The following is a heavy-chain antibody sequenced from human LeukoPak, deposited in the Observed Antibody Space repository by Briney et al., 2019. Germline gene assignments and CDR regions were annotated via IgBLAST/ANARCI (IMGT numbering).Heavy chain of an antibody. V-gene: IGHV3-11*04. CDR3: AREARWLQSKPLDY. CDR1: GFTFSDYY. D-gene: IGHD5-24*01. J-gene: IGHJ4*02. Sequence: GGSLRLSCAASGFTFSDYYMAWIRQAPGEGLEWVSYISGSGSIIKYADSMKGRFTISRDNAKNSLYLQMKSLRAEDTAVYYCAREARWLQSKPLDYWGQGTLVTVSS. CDR2: ISGSGSII.